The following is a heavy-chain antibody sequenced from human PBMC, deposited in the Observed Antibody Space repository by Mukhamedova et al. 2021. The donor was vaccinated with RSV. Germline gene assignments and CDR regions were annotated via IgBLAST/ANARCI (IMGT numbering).Heavy chain of an antibody. CDR3: ATYGSGNYFFAY. CDR1: GYY. D-gene: IGHD3-10*01. Sequence: GYYWTWIRQPPGKGLEWIAYIYYSGDTTYNPSLKSRVTISVDTSKNQFSLKLSSVTAADTAVYYCATYGSGNYFFAYWGQGTLVTV. CDR2: IYYSGDT. V-gene: IGHV4-61*08. J-gene: IGHJ4*02.